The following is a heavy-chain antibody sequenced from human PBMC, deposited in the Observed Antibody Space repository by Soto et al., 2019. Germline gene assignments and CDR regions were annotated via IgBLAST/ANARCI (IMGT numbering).Heavy chain of an antibody. J-gene: IGHJ5*02. CDR1: GGSISSYY. D-gene: IGHD5-12*01. CDR2: IYYSGST. V-gene: IGHV4-59*08. CDR3: ARHPVKWLPRMGGWFDP. Sequence: SETLSLTCTVSGGSISSYYWSWIRQPPGKGLEWIGYIYYSGSTNYNPSLKSRVTISVDTSKNQFSLKLSSVTAADTAVYYCARHPVKWLPRMGGWFDPWGQGTLVTVSS.